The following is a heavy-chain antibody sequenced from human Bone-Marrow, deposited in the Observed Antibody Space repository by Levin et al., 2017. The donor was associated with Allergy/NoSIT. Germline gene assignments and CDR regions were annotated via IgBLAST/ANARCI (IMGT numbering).Heavy chain of an antibody. CDR3: ARGLKVVVVSTVIRGGHYSFNGMDV. CDR2: VLDTGAT. V-gene: IGHV4-59*01. J-gene: IGHJ6*02. D-gene: IGHD2-15*01. CDR1: GGSISRYY. Sequence: SETLSLTCTVSGGSISRYYWSWIRQSPGKGLEWIGYVLDTGATNYNPSLNSRVTISLDTSKNQFSLELWSVTAADTAVYYCARGLKVVVVSTVIRGGHYSFNGMDVWGQGTTVTVSS.